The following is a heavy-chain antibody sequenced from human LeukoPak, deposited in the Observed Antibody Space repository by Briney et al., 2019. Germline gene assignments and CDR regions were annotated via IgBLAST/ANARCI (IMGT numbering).Heavy chain of an antibody. V-gene: IGHV3-66*02. CDR1: GFTFSSNY. CDR3: ARDVTPDYGDFSPQRY. Sequence: PGGSLRLSCAASGFTFSSNYMSWVRQAPGKGLEWVSVIYSGGSTYYADSVKGRFTISRDNSKNTLYLQMNSLRAEDTAVYYCARDVTPDYGDFSPQRYWGQGTLVTVSS. CDR2: IYSGGST. J-gene: IGHJ4*02. D-gene: IGHD4-17*01.